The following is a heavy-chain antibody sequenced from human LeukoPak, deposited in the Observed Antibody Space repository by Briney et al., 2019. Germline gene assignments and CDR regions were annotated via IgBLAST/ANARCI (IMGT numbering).Heavy chain of an antibody. CDR3: ARLRPGYSSSWYGEGLYNWFDP. J-gene: IGHJ5*02. V-gene: IGHV4-59*01. CDR2: IYYSGST. Sequence: SETLSLTCTVSGGSISSYYWSWIRQPPGKGLEWIGYIYYSGSTNYNPSLKSRLTISIDTSKNQFSLKLRSLTAADTAVYYCARLRPGYSSSWYGEGLYNWFDPWGQGTLVTVSS. D-gene: IGHD6-13*01. CDR1: GGSISSYY.